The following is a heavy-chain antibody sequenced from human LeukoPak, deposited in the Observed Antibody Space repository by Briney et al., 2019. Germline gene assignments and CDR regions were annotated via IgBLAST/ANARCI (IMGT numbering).Heavy chain of an antibody. J-gene: IGHJ4*02. CDR3: ASYLYWWSDLGY. V-gene: IGHV3-7*01. CDR2: IKQNGSET. Sequence: GGSLRLSCAASGFTFSDYCMSWVRQAPGKGLEWVANIKQNGSETYYVNSVRGRFTISRDNAKNSPYLQMNSLRVEDTAVYYCASYLYWWSDLGYGGQGTLVTVSS. D-gene: IGHD2-15*01. CDR1: GFTFSDYC.